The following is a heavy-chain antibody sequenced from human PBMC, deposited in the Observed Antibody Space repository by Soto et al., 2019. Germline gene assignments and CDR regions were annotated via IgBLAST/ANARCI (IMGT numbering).Heavy chain of an antibody. Sequence: GGSLRLSCAATGFTFSSYEMNWVRQAPGKGLEWVSYISSSGSTIYYADSVKGRFTISRDNAKNSLYLQMNSLRAEGTAVYYCARDRQAFYYGSGSYNWFDPWGQGTLVTVSS. CDR2: ISSSGSTI. D-gene: IGHD3-10*01. V-gene: IGHV3-48*03. CDR1: GFTFSSYE. J-gene: IGHJ5*02. CDR3: ARDRQAFYYGSGSYNWFDP.